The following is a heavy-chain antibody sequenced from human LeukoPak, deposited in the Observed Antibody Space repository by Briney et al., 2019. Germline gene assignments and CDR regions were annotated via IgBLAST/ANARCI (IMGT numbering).Heavy chain of an antibody. CDR3: ARLSTSFDY. CDR2: IYYSGST. J-gene: IGHJ4*02. CDR1: GDSISSYY. Sequence: SETLSLTCTVSGDSISSYYWSWVRQPPGKGLEWIGYIYYSGSTNYNPSLKSRATISVDTSKNQLSLKLRSVTAADTAVYYCARLSTSFDYWGQGALVTVSS. V-gene: IGHV4-59*08.